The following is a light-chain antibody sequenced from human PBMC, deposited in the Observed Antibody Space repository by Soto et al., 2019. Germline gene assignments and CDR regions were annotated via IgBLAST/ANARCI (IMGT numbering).Light chain of an antibody. CDR3: QQYNNWPTWT. Sequence: EIVLAQSPSTLALSPGERGTLSCRASQSVSSNLAWYQQKPGQAPRLLIYDASTRATGIPARFSGSGSGTEFTLTISSLQSEDFAVYYCQQYNNWPTWTFGQGTKVDIK. CDR1: QSVSSN. V-gene: IGKV3-15*01. CDR2: DAS. J-gene: IGKJ1*01.